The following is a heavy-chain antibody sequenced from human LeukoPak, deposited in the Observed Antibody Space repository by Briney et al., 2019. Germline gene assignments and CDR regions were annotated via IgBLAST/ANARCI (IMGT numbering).Heavy chain of an antibody. CDR3: ARAGYYYDSSGYYVMTEIDY. V-gene: IGHV3-48*03. CDR2: ISSSGSTI. D-gene: IGHD3-22*01. Sequence: PGGSLRLSCAASGFTFSSYEMNWVRQAPGKGLEWVSYISSSGSTIYYADSVKGRFTISRDNAKNSLYLQMNSLRAEDTAVYYCARAGYYYDSSGYYVMTEIDYWGQGTLVTVSS. CDR1: GFTFSSYE. J-gene: IGHJ4*02.